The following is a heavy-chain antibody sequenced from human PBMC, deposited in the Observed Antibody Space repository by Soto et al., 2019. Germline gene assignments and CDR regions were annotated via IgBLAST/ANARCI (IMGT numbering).Heavy chain of an antibody. CDR1: GASISSYY. J-gene: IGHJ4*02. V-gene: IGHV4-59*01. CDR3: ARAGYNIDY. Sequence: SETLSLTCTVSGASISSYYRNWIRQPPGKGLEWIGYISYSGSTDYNPSLKSRVTISVDTSKNQFSLKLSSVTAADTAVYYCARAGYNIDYWGQGTLVTVSS. CDR2: ISYSGST. D-gene: IGHD5-12*01.